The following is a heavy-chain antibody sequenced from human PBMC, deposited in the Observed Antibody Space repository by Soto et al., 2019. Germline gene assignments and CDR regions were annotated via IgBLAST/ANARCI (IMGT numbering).Heavy chain of an antibody. CDR3: ARDGAVYSSSAYFDY. CDR2: ISYDGSNK. J-gene: IGHJ4*02. Sequence: PXXSLRLSCAASGFTFSSYAMHWVPQAPGKRLEWVAVISYDGSNKYYADSVKGRFTISRDNSKNTLYLQMNSLRAEDTAVYYCARDGAVYSSSAYFDYWGQGTLVTVSS. CDR1: GFTFSSYA. D-gene: IGHD6-6*01. V-gene: IGHV3-30-3*01.